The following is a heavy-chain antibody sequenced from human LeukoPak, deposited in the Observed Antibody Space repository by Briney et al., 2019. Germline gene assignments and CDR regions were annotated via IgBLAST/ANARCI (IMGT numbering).Heavy chain of an antibody. CDR2: INHSGST. CDR1: GGSFSGYY. CDR3: ARADDSSGYDLDY. J-gene: IGHJ4*02. D-gene: IGHD3-22*01. V-gene: IGHV4-34*01. Sequence: SETLSLTCAVYGGSFSGYYWSWIRQPPGKGLEWIGEINHSGSTNYNPSLKSRVTISVDTSKNQFSLKLSSVIAADTAVYYCARADDSSGYDLDYWGQGTLVTVSS.